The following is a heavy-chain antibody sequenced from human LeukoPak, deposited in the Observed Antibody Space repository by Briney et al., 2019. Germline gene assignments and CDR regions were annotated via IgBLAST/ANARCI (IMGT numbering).Heavy chain of an antibody. CDR1: GGSISSYY. CDR2: IYYSGST. V-gene: IGHV4-59*01. J-gene: IGHJ4*02. CDR3: ARQDGYKKYYFDY. Sequence: SETLSLTCTVSGGSISSYYWSWIRQPPGKGLEWIGYIYYSGSTNYNPSLKSRVTISVDTSKNQFSLKLSSVTAADTAVYYCARQDGYKKYYFDYWGQGTLVTVSS. D-gene: IGHD5-24*01.